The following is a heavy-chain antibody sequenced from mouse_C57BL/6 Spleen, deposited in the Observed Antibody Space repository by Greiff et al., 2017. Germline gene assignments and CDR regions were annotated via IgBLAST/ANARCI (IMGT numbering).Heavy chain of an antibody. Sequence: VKLVESGAELVRPGASVKLSCKASGYTFTDYYINWVKQRPGQGLEWIARIYPGSGNTYYNEKFKGKATLTAEKSSSTAYMQLSSLTSEDSAVYFCAREGDGYLFAYWGQGTLVTVSA. CDR1: GYTFTDYY. V-gene: IGHV1-76*01. J-gene: IGHJ3*01. D-gene: IGHD2-3*01. CDR2: IYPGSGNT. CDR3: AREGDGYLFAY.